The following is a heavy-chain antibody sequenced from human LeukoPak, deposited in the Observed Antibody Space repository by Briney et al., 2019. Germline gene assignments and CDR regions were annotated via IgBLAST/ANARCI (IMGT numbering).Heavy chain of an antibody. J-gene: IGHJ4*02. CDR3: AREGRYFDY. Sequence: PSETLSLTCTVSGGSISSYYWSWIRQPPGKGLEWIGYIHYSGSTNYNPSLKSRVTISVDTSKNQFSLKLSSVTAADTAVYYCAREGRYFDYWGQGTLVTVSS. V-gene: IGHV4-59*01. CDR1: GGSISSYY. CDR2: IHYSGST.